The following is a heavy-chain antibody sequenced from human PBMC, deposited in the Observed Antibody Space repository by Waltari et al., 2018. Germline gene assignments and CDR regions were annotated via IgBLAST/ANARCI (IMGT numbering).Heavy chain of an antibody. J-gene: IGHJ4*02. CDR2: INTNTGNP. Sequence: QVQLVQSGSDLKKPGASVKVSCKASGYTFNSYDMNWVRKAPGQWLEWMGWINTNTGNPTYAQGFTGRFVFSLDTSVSTAYLQISSLKAEDTAVYYCARQPPYYYDSSGYYRPFDYWGQGTLVTVSS. CDR3: ARQPPYYYDSSGYYRPFDY. D-gene: IGHD3-22*01. CDR1: GYTFNSYD. V-gene: IGHV7-4-1*02.